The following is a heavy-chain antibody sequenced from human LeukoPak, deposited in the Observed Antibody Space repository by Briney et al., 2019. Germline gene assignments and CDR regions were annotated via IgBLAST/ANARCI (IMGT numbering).Heavy chain of an antibody. CDR1: GGSISSSSYY. Sequence: SETLSLTCTVSGGSISSSSYYWGWIRQPPGKGLEWIGSIYYSGSTCYNPSLKSRVTISVDTSKNQFSLKLSSVTAADTAVYYCARDERAADAFDIWGQGTMVTVSS. CDR2: IYYSGST. D-gene: IGHD6-13*01. CDR3: ARDERAADAFDI. V-gene: IGHV4-39*07. J-gene: IGHJ3*02.